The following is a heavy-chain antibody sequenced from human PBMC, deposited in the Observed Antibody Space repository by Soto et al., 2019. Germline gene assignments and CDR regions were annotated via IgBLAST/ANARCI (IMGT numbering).Heavy chain of an antibody. Sequence: QVQLVQSGAEVKKPGSSVKVSCKASGGTFGSYAISWVRQAPGQGPEWMGGIIPITGTANYAQKFQGRVTITPDESTSTASMQLSSLRSEDTAVYYCARSQGSSTSLEIYYYYYYGMDVWGQGTTVTVSS. J-gene: IGHJ6*02. V-gene: IGHV1-69*01. D-gene: IGHD2-2*01. CDR2: IIPITGTA. CDR3: ARSQGSSTSLEIYYYYYYGMDV. CDR1: GGTFGSYA.